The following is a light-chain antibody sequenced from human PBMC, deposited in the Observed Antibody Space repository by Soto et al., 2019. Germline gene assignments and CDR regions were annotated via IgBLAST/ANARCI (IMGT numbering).Light chain of an antibody. CDR3: QQLNGYPSGLA. J-gene: IGKJ4*01. CDR2: TAS. CDR1: QGINSY. V-gene: IGKV1-9*01. Sequence: DIQLTQSPSFLSSSVGDRVTITCRASQGINSYLAWYQQKPGKAPKLLIYTASTLQSGVPSRFSGSGSGTEFTLTIRSLQPEDFATYYCQQLNGYPSGLAFGGGTKVEIK.